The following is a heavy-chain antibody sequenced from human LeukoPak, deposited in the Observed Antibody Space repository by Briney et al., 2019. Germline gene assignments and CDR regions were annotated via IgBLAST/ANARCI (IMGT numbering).Heavy chain of an antibody. Sequence: SGTLSLTCTVSGGSISSGSYYWSRIRQPAGKGLEWIGRIYTSGSTNYNPSLKSRVTISVDTSKNQFSLKLSSVTAADTAVYYCASGITGTTAAFDIWGQGTMVTVSS. CDR1: GGSISSGSYY. CDR3: ASGITGTTAAFDI. D-gene: IGHD1-7*01. V-gene: IGHV4-61*02. CDR2: IYTSGST. J-gene: IGHJ3*02.